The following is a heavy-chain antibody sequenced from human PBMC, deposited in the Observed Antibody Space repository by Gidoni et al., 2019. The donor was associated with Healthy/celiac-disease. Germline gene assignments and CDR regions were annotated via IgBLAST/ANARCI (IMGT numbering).Heavy chain of an antibody. CDR2: ISGSGGST. Sequence: EVQLLESGGGLVQPGGSLRLSCAASGFTFSSYAMSWVRQAPGKGLEWVSAISGSGGSTYYADSVKGRFTISRDNSKNTLYLQMNSLRAEDTAVYYCAKDRLDIVVVVEGWFDPWGQGTLVTVSS. J-gene: IGHJ5*02. CDR3: AKDRLDIVVVVEGWFDP. D-gene: IGHD2-15*01. V-gene: IGHV3-23*01. CDR1: GFTFSSYA.